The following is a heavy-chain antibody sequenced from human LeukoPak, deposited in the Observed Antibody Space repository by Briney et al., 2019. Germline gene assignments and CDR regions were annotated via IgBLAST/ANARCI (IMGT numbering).Heavy chain of an antibody. V-gene: IGHV1-69*02. CDR3: ARVRYCSGGSCYFHDF. Sequence: ASVKVSCKASGGTFSSYSTSWVRQAPGQGLEWMGRINPILGITNYAQKFQGRVTITADKSTSTAYMELSSLRSEDTAMYYCARVRYCSGGSCYFHDFWGQGTLVTVSS. CDR1: GGTFSSYS. CDR2: INPILGIT. J-gene: IGHJ4*02. D-gene: IGHD2-15*01.